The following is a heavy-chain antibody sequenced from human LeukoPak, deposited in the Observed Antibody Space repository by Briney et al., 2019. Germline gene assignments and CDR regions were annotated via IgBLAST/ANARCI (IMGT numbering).Heavy chain of an antibody. CDR2: ISWNSGSI. Sequence: GGSLRRSCAASGFTFDDYAMQWVRQGPGKGREGVSGISWNSGSIGYADSVKGRFTISRDNAKNSLYLQINSLRAEDTALYYCANDISGGEYYYYGMDAWGQGTTVTVSS. J-gene: IGHJ6*02. D-gene: IGHD2-21*01. V-gene: IGHV3-9*01. CDR1: GFTFDDYA. CDR3: ANDISGGEYYYYGMDA.